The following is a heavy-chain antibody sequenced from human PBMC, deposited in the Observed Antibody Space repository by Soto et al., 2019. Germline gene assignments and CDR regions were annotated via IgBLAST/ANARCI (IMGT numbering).Heavy chain of an antibody. D-gene: IGHD3-3*02. J-gene: IGHJ4*02. Sequence: QVQLVQSGAEVKKPGASVKVSCKGSGFTFSNYGFNWVRQAPGQGLEWVGWVSAYNGETKSAQNFQDRFIMTTDTPTNTAYMELSGLRPDDTALYYCARGTSIAVPKGPWGQGTLVTVSS. V-gene: IGHV1-18*01. CDR1: GFTFSNYG. CDR3: ARGTSIAVPKGP. CDR2: VSAYNGET.